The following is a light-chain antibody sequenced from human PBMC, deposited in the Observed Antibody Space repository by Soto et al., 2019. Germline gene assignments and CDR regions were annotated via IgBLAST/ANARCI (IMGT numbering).Light chain of an antibody. CDR1: QSVSSY. Sequence: EIVLTQSPATLSLSPGERATLSCRASQSVSSYLAWYQQKPGQAPRLLIYDIFKRPTGIPARFSGSGSGPDFTLTISNLEPEDFAVYYCQQRSNWQFTFGPGTKVDIK. CDR2: DIF. J-gene: IGKJ3*01. V-gene: IGKV3-11*01. CDR3: QQRSNWQFT.